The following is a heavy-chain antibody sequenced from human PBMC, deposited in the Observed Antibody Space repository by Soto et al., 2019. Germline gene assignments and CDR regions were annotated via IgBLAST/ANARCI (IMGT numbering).Heavy chain of an antibody. Sequence: EVHLAESGGGLVRSGGCLRLSCAAYGFIFSNYWMHWVRQAPGKGLMWVSRINGAANSVAYADSVTGRFTIFRDNAMNTLYLQIDGLRADDTAVYYCVRAFAGYGSVDYWGQGTLVTVSS. CDR3: VRAFAGYGSVDY. CDR1: GFIFSNYW. J-gene: IGHJ4*02. V-gene: IGHV3-74*01. D-gene: IGHD5-12*01. CDR2: INGAANSV.